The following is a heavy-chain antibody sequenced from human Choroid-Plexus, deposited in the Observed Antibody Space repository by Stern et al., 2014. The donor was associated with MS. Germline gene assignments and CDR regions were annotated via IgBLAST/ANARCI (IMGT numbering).Heavy chain of an antibody. CDR3: AKDRQYLTYFFDH. CDR2: VSYDGSNE. V-gene: IGHV3-30*18. Sequence: MQLVESGGGVVQPGRPLRLSCVVSGFTFGSCAMHWVRQAPGKGLEWVAGVSYDGSNEYYADSVKGRFTISRDNSQNTLYMQMSSLRPEDTAVYYCAKDRQYLTYFFDHWGQGSLVTVSS. D-gene: IGHD2/OR15-2a*01. J-gene: IGHJ5*02. CDR1: GFTFGSCA.